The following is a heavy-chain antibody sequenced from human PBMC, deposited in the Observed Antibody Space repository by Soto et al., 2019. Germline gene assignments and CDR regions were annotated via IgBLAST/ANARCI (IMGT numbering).Heavy chain of an antibody. J-gene: IGHJ1*01. CDR3: ARHDFYDGSGYYSHFHH. V-gene: IGHV4-39*01. CDR2: IYSGGST. D-gene: IGHD3-22*01. CDR1: GGSISSSSYY. Sequence: SETLSLTCTVSGGSISSSSYYWGWIRQPPGKGLEWIGSIYSGGSTYYNPSLKSRVTISVDTSKNQFSLKLSSVTAADTAVYYCARHDFYDGSGYYSHFHHWGQGTLVTVSS.